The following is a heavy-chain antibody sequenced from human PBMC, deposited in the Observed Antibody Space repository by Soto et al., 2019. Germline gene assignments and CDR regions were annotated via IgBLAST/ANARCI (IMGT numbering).Heavy chain of an antibody. Sequence: GRSLRLSCAASGFTFSSYAMHWVRQAPGKGLEYVSAISSNGGSTYYANSVKGRFTISRDNSKNTLYLQMGSLRAEDMAVYYCARDRLASAYIWGSIYYMDVWGKGTTVTVSS. CDR2: ISSNGGST. D-gene: IGHD3-16*01. CDR3: ARDRLASAYIWGSIYYMDV. CDR1: GFTFSSYA. V-gene: IGHV3-64*01. J-gene: IGHJ6*03.